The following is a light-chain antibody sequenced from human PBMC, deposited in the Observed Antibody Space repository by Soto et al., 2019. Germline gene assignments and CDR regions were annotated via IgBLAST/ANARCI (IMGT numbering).Light chain of an antibody. CDR1: SGDIGSYNR. J-gene: IGLJ2*01. V-gene: IGLV2-14*01. CDR2: EVT. Sequence: QSALTQPASVSGSPGQSITISCTGTSGDIGSYNRVSWYQQHPGKAPKLIIYEVTDRPSGVSNRFSGFKSANTAYLTISGVQPEDEADYYCSSYTTIKTVVFGGGTKLTVL. CDR3: SSYTTIKTVV.